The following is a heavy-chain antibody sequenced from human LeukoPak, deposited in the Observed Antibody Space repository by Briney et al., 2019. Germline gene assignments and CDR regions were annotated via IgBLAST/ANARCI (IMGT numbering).Heavy chain of an antibody. V-gene: IGHV3-30*18. Sequence: PGGSLRLSCAASGFTFSSYGMHWVRQAPGKGLEWVAVISYDGSNKYYADSVKGRFTISRDNSKNTLYLQMNSLRAEDTAVYYCAKESDLTPSGEYFQHWGQGTLVTVSS. CDR3: AKESDLTPSGEYFQH. CDR2: ISYDGSNK. J-gene: IGHJ1*01. D-gene: IGHD1-14*01. CDR1: GFTFSSYG.